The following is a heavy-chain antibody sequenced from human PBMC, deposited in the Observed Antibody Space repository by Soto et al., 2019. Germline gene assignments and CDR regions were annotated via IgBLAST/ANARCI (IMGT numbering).Heavy chain of an antibody. CDR1: GGSMSRSGYY. J-gene: IGHJ4*02. CDR2: IFYSGTT. CDR3: ARVGYCSSTPCWPIGYFEY. V-gene: IGHV4-39*07. D-gene: IGHD2-2*01. Sequence: ETLSLTCIVSGGSMSRSGYYWDWIRQPPGKGLEWIGCIFYSGTTNYNPSLKSRVTISVDTSENQFSLKLTSVTAADTAVYYCARVGYCSSTPCWPIGYFEYWGQGTLVTVSS.